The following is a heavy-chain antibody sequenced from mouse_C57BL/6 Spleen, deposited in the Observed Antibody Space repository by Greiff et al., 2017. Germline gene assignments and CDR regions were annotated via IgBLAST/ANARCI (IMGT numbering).Heavy chain of an antibody. CDR1: GFTFSSYT. J-gene: IGHJ4*01. CDR3: ARPYYYGSSWFYAMDY. V-gene: IGHV5-9*01. Sequence: EVKVEESGGGLVKPGGSLKLSCAASGFTFSSYTMSWVRQTPEKRLEWVATISGGGGNTYYPDSVKGRYTISRDHAKNTLYLQMSSLRSEDTALYYCARPYYYGSSWFYAMDYWGQGTSVTVSS. CDR2: ISGGGGNT. D-gene: IGHD1-1*01.